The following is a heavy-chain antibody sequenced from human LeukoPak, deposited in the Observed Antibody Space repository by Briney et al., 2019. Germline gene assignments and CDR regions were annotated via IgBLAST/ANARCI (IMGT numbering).Heavy chain of an antibody. Sequence: SETLSLTSTVSGGSISSYYWSWIRQPAGKGLEWIGRIYTSGSTNYNPSLKSRVTMSVDTSKNQFSLKLSSVTAADTAVYYCARAGDSGGYDYYYGMHVWGQGTTVTVSS. J-gene: IGHJ6*02. CDR1: GGSISSYY. V-gene: IGHV4-4*07. CDR3: ARAGDSGGYDYYYGMHV. CDR2: IYTSGST. D-gene: IGHD3-22*01.